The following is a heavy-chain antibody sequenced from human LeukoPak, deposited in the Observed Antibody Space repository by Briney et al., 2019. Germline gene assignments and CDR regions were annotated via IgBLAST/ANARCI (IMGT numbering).Heavy chain of an antibody. CDR3: AKEYYVLLVYALGGSFDY. Sequence: GGSLRLSCAASGFTFSSYAMSWVRQAPGKGLEWVSTISGNGRSIYYGDSVKGRFTISRDNSKNTLSLQMNSLRAEDTAVYYCAKEYYVLLVYALGGSFDYWGRGTLVTVSS. D-gene: IGHD2-8*02. CDR2: ISGNGRSI. J-gene: IGHJ4*02. CDR1: GFTFSSYA. V-gene: IGHV3-23*01.